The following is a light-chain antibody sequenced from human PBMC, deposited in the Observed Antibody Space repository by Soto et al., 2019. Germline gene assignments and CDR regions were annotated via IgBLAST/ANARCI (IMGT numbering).Light chain of an antibody. V-gene: IGKV1-39*01. CDR1: QSISTY. CDR2: AAS. CDR3: QQSYTIPYT. J-gene: IGKJ2*01. Sequence: DIQMTQSPSSLPASVGDRVTLTCRASQSISTYLNWYQQKPGKAPKLLIYAASSSQRGVPSRLSGSGSGTDFTLTISSLQPEDFATYYCQQSYTIPYTFGQGTKLEIK.